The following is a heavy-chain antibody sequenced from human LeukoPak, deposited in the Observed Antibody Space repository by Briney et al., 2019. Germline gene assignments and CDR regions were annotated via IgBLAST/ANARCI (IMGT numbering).Heavy chain of an antibody. J-gene: IGHJ6*02. CDR1: GYTFTDYY. V-gene: IGHV1-2*02. CDR3: ARDCSSTSYYYYGMDV. D-gene: IGHD2-2*01. Sequence: ASVKVSCKASGYTFTDYYMHWVRQAPGQGLEWMGWINPNSGGTNYAQKFQGRVTMTRDTSISTAYMELSRLRSDDTAVYYCARDCSSTSYYYYGMDVWGQGTTVTVSS. CDR2: INPNSGGT.